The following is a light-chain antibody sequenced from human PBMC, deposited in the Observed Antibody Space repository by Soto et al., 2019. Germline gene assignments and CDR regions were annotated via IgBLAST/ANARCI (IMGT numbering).Light chain of an antibody. CDR3: QQYNDWPHT. Sequence: ETVMTQSPATLSVSPGEGATLSCRASQSVRINLAWYQQRPGQTPRLLVYGASIRATGMSARFSGSGSGTEFTLTISSLQSEDFALYYCQQYNDWPHTFGRGTKVDIK. CDR2: GAS. J-gene: IGKJ4*01. CDR1: QSVRIN. V-gene: IGKV3-15*01.